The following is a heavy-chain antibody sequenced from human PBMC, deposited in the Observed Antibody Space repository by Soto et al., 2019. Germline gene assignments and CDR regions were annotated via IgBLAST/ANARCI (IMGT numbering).Heavy chain of an antibody. CDR3: ARDGNFAFLGYSFAFDF. CDR1: GYRFTAYY. J-gene: IGHJ4*02. V-gene: IGHV1-2*06. D-gene: IGHD5-12*01. CDR2: MNLDTGGT. Sequence: ASVKVSCKASGYRFTAYYIHWVRQAPGQGLEWMGRMNLDTGGTTYAQKFQGRVTMTRDTSISTAYMELSSLKSDDTAIYYCARDGNFAFLGYSFAFDFWGQGTLVTVSS.